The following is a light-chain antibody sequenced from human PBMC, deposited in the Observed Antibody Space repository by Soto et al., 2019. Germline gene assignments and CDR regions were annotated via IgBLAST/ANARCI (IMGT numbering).Light chain of an antibody. Sequence: QSVLTQPASVSGSPGQSITISCTGTSSDVGSDNLVSWYQQHPGKAPKFMIYEVSKRPSGVSNRFSGSKSGNTASLTISGLQAEDEADYYCCLYAGTSTYVFGTGTELTVL. CDR3: CLYAGTSTYV. V-gene: IGLV2-23*02. J-gene: IGLJ1*01. CDR1: SSDVGSDNL. CDR2: EVS.